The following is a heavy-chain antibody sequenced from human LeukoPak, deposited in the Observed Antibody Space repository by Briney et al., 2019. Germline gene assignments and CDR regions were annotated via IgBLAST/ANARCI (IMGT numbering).Heavy chain of an antibody. J-gene: IGHJ5*02. CDR3: ARDPRGSSSNNWFDP. Sequence: PGGSLRLSCAASGFTFSSYAMSWVRQAPGKGLEWVSAISGSGGSTYYADSVKGRFTISRDNAKNSLYLQMNSLRAEDTAVYYCARDPRGSSSNNWFDPWGQGTLVTVSS. CDR1: GFTFSSYA. V-gene: IGHV3-23*01. CDR2: ISGSGGST. D-gene: IGHD6-6*01.